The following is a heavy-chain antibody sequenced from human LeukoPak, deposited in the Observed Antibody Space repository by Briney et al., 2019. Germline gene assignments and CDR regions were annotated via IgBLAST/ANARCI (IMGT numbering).Heavy chain of an antibody. Sequence: GGSLRLSCAASGFTFSSYWMHWVRQARGKGLVWVSRINSDGSSTSYADSVKGRFTISRDNAKNTLYLQMNSLRAEDTAVYYCARGSYYDFWSGRHTPTDYWGQGTLVTVSS. J-gene: IGHJ4*02. CDR1: GFTFSSYW. V-gene: IGHV3-74*01. CDR2: INSDGSST. CDR3: ARGSYYDFWSGRHTPTDY. D-gene: IGHD3-3*01.